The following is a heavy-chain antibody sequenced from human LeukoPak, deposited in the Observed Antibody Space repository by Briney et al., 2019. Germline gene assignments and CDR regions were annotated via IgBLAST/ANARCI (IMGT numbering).Heavy chain of an antibody. Sequence: ASVTVSCKASGYTFTNNYLHWVRQAPGQGLEWMGMIYPRDGSTSYAQNFQGRVTVTRDTSTTTVHMELRGLRSEDTAVYHCARAPRNSSTMLDFWGQGTLVTISS. CDR3: ARAPRNSSTMLDF. V-gene: IGHV1-46*01. J-gene: IGHJ4*02. CDR1: GYTFTNNY. D-gene: IGHD6-13*01. CDR2: IYPRDGST.